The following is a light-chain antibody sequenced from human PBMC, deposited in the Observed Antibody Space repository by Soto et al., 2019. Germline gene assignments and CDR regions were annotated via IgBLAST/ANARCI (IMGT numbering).Light chain of an antibody. V-gene: IGKV1-33*01. CDR1: HDISNY. CDR3: QQYDNLLFT. J-gene: IGKJ3*01. Sequence: DIPMTQSPASLSASVRDRVTITCHASHDISNYLKWYQQKPGEDPKLLIYDASNIETGVTSRFSGSGSGTDFTFTISSLQPEDFAPYYCQQYDNLLFTFGPGTKVDVK. CDR2: DAS.